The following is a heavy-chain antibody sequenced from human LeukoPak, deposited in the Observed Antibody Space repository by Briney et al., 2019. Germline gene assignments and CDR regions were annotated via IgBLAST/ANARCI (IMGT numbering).Heavy chain of an antibody. J-gene: IGHJ6*04. D-gene: IGHD7-27*01. Sequence: GGSLRLSCAASGFTFGSYWVHWIRQAPGKGLVWVSRINSDGSSTNYADSVKGRFTVSRDNAKNTLYLQVNSLRPEDTAVYYCARCFWGSSYYGMDVWGKGTTVTVSS. CDR2: INSDGSST. CDR1: GFTFGSYW. V-gene: IGHV3-74*01. CDR3: ARCFWGSSYYGMDV.